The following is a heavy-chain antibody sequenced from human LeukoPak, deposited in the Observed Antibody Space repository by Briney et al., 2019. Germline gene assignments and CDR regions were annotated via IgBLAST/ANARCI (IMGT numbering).Heavy chain of an antibody. CDR2: ICHSGST. D-gene: IGHD3-10*01. V-gene: IGHV4-4*02. CDR3: ARASGGGITRYFEH. CDR1: GDSISTNKW. J-gene: IGHJ4*02. Sequence: SETLSLTCAVSGDSISTNKWWSWVRQPPGKGLEWIAEICHSGSTNCNPSLKSRVTISVDKSKNQFSLKLSSVTAADTAVYYCARASGGGITRYFEHWGQGTLVTVSS.